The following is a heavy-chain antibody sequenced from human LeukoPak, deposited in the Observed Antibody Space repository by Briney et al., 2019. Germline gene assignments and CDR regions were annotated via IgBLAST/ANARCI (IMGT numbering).Heavy chain of an antibody. Sequence: PGGSLRLSCAASGFTFSNYEMNWVRQAPGKGLEWVSYISSSSGSTIYYADSVKGRFTISRDNAKNSLYLQMNSLRAEDTAVYYCATLPRSDLYWYFDLWGRGTLVTVSS. J-gene: IGHJ2*01. CDR3: ATLPRSDLYWYFDL. V-gene: IGHV3-48*03. CDR1: GFTFSNYE. D-gene: IGHD3-10*01. CDR2: ISSSSGSTI.